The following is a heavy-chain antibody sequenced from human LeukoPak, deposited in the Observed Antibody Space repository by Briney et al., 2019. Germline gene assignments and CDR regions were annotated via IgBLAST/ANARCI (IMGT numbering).Heavy chain of an antibody. Sequence: ASVKVSCKASGYTFTGYYLRWVRQAPGQGLEWMGWIYPDSGGPRYAQKFQGRVTMTRDTSISTAYMELSSLKSDDTAVYYCARKGEHYGDYDYWGQGTLVTVSS. CDR2: IYPDSGGP. J-gene: IGHJ4*02. V-gene: IGHV1-2*02. CDR1: GYTFTGYY. CDR3: ARKGEHYGDYDY. D-gene: IGHD4-17*01.